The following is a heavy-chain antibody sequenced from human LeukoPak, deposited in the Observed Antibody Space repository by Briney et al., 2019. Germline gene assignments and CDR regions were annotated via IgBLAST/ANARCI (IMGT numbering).Heavy chain of an antibody. CDR1: GFTFSSYA. CDR3: ARGVVAGTAY. J-gene: IGHJ4*02. D-gene: IGHD6-19*01. CDR2: INHSGST. V-gene: IGHV4-34*01. Sequence: GSLRLSCAASGFTFSSYAMSWVRQAPGKGLEWIGEINHSGSTNYNPSLKSRVTISVDTSKNQFSLKLSSVTAADTAVYYCARGVVAGTAYWGQGTLVTVSS.